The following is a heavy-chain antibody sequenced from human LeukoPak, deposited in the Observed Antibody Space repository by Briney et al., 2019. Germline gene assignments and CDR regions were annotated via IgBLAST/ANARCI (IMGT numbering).Heavy chain of an antibody. Sequence: KPSETLSLTCTVSGGSINSYYWSWIRQPAGKGLEWIGRMYSSGSTNYNPSLKSRVSMSVDTSKNQFSLKLTSVTAADTAVYYCARGGKATVVTMWGQGILVTVSS. V-gene: IGHV4-4*07. J-gene: IGHJ4*02. CDR3: ARGGKATVVTM. D-gene: IGHD4-23*01. CDR1: GGSINSYY. CDR2: MYSSGST.